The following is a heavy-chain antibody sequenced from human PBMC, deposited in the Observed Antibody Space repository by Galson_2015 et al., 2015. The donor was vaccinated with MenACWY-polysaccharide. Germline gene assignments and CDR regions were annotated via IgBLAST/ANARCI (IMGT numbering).Heavy chain of an antibody. CDR1: GFTFSSYW. CDR3: ARGYSAYD. V-gene: IGHV3-74*01. D-gene: IGHD5-12*01. Sequence: SLRLSCAASGFTFSSYWMHWVRQVPGKGLVWVSRIKSDGSSSNYADSVKGRFTISRDNAKNTLYLQMNSLRAEDTALYYYARGYSAYDWGQGTLVTVSS. J-gene: IGHJ4*02. CDR2: IKSDGSSS.